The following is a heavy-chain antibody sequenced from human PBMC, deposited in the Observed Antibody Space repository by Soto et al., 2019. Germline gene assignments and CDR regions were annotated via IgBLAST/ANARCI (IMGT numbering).Heavy chain of an antibody. V-gene: IGHV1-46*03. Sequence: GASVKVSCKASGYTFTGYYMHWVRQAPGQGLEWMGIINPSGGSTSYAQKFQGRVTMTRDTSTSTVYMELSSLRSDDTAVYYCASSGGSYAVDYWGQGTLVTVSS. CDR1: GYTFTGYY. J-gene: IGHJ4*02. CDR3: ASSGGSYAVDY. CDR2: INPSGGST. D-gene: IGHD2-15*01.